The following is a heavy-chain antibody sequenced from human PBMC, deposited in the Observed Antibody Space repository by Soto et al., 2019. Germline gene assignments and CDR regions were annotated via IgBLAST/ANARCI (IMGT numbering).Heavy chain of an antibody. CDR3: ARVGGYDILTGPFDY. D-gene: IGHD3-9*01. Sequence: SETLSLTCAVYGGSFSGYYWSWIRQPPGKGLEWIGEINHSGSTNYNPSLKSRVTISVDKSKNQFSLKLSSVTAADTAVYYCARVGGYDILTGPFDYWGQGTLVTVSS. CDR2: INHSGST. J-gene: IGHJ4*02. V-gene: IGHV4-34*01. CDR1: GGSFSGYY.